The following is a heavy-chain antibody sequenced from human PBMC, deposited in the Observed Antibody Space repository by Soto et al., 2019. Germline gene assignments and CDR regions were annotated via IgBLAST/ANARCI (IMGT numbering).Heavy chain of an antibody. Sequence: SVKVSCKESGGSFSSYAICWVRQAPGQGLEWMGGIIPIFGTANYAQKFQGRVTITADESTSTAYMELSSLRSEDTAVYYCARVGTEMATLDYWGQGTLVTVSS. J-gene: IGHJ4*02. D-gene: IGHD5-12*01. CDR2: IIPIFGTA. V-gene: IGHV1-69*13. CDR3: ARVGTEMATLDY. CDR1: GGSFSSYA.